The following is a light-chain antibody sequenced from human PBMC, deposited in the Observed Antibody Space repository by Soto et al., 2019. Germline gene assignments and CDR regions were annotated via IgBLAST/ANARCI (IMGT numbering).Light chain of an antibody. J-gene: IGLJ2*01. V-gene: IGLV1-51*01. Sequence: QSVLTQPPSVSAAPGQKVTISCSGSSSNIGNNYVSWYQQLPGTAPKLLIYDNNKRPSGIPDRFSGSKSGTSATLGITGLQTGDEAEYYCETWDSSLSAGVFGGGTKRTV. CDR3: ETWDSSLSAGV. CDR2: DNN. CDR1: SSNIGNNY.